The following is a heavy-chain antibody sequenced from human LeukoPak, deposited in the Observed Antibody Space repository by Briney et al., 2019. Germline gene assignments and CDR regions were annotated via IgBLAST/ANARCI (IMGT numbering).Heavy chain of an antibody. D-gene: IGHD6-13*01. V-gene: IGHV3-48*02. Sequence: PGGSLRLSCAASGFTFSTYSMNWVRQAPGKGLEWVSYISSGSSTIYYADSVKGRFTISRDTAKNSLYLQMNSLRDEDTAVYYCARARIAAAYFFDYWGQGTLVTVSS. CDR2: ISSGSSTI. CDR3: ARARIAAAYFFDY. J-gene: IGHJ4*02. CDR1: GFTFSTYS.